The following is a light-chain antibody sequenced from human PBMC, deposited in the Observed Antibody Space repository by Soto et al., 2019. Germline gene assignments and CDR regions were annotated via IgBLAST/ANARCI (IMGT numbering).Light chain of an antibody. CDR3: CSYVGGKIFV. J-gene: IGLJ1*01. V-gene: IGLV2-11*01. CDR1: SSDVGAYDF. Sequence: QSALTQPRSVSGSPGQSVTISCTGTSSDVGAYDFVSWFQQHPGKVPKLIIYEVFKRPSGVPDRLSGSKSGNTASLTISGLQADDEADYYCCSYVGGKIFVFGTGTKLTVL. CDR2: EVF.